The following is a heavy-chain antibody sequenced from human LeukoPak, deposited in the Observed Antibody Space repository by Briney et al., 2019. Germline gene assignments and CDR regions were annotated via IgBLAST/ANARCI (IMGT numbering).Heavy chain of an antibody. V-gene: IGHV4-4*02. CDR2: VYHSGST. Sequence: PSETLSLTCAVSGGSISSSAWWSWVRQPPGKGLERIGEVYHSGSTNYSSFLKSRVTISVDKSKNQFSLKLTSATAADTAVYYCARDLGSSWFEPLDYWGQGILVIVSS. CDR3: ARDLGSSWFEPLDY. D-gene: IGHD6-13*01. J-gene: IGHJ4*02. CDR1: GGSISSSAW.